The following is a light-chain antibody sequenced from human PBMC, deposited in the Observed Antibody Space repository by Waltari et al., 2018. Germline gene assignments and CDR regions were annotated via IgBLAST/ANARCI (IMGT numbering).Light chain of an antibody. J-gene: IGLJ1*01. Sequence: SYVLTQPPSVSVAPGKTARITWGGNNIGSKSAHSYQQKPGQAPGLVIYYDSDRPSGIPERFSGSNSGNTATLTISRVEAGDEADYYCQVWDSSSDSYVFGTGTKVTVL. CDR2: YDS. CDR3: QVWDSSSDSYV. CDR1: NIGSKS. V-gene: IGLV3-21*04.